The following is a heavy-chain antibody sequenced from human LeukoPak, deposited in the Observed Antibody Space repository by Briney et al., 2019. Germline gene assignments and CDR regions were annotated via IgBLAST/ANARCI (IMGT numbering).Heavy chain of an antibody. CDR1: GFPFSSFA. CDR2: ISYDGSNK. CDR3: ARGIAAAGPYFDY. J-gene: IGHJ4*02. D-gene: IGHD6-13*01. V-gene: IGHV3-30*04. Sequence: QRWGALKLSWAASGFPFSSFANHWVRPAPGKGLEWVAVISYDGSNKYYADSVKGRFTISRDNSKNTLYLQMNSLRAEDTAVYYCARGIAAAGPYFDYWGQGTLVTVSS.